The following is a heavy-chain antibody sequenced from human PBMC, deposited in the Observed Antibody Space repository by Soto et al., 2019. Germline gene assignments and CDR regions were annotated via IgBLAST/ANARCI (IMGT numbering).Heavy chain of an antibody. CDR3: GLGMDRKIGLFDL. J-gene: IGHJ5*02. CDR2: VYSNGAT. V-gene: IGHV4-59*11. CDR1: GVSMSGHK. Sequence: QMQLQEAGPGLVKPSETLYIPCTVSGVSMSGHKCSRIRQSPLNGLEWIGNVYSNGATNYTPSVTGRVSLSVDTSKNQFSLELTSVTAADKAVYYCGLGMDRKIGLFDLWGQGNLLTVSA. D-gene: IGHD7-27*01.